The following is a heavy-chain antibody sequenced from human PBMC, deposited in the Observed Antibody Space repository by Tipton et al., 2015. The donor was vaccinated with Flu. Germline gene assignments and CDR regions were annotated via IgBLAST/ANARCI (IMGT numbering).Heavy chain of an antibody. CDR1: GYTFSRYD. CDR3: GRSPPKDDIDS. Sequence: QLVQSGAEVKRPGASVKVSCKASGYTFSRYDINWVRQATGQGPEWMGWMSPKTGKTGYAQRFQGRVTMTRDTSISTSYMELSSLTSEDTAVYYCGRSPPKDDIDSWGQGTLVTVSS. CDR2: MSPKTGKT. V-gene: IGHV1-8*01. D-gene: IGHD2-15*01. J-gene: IGHJ4*02.